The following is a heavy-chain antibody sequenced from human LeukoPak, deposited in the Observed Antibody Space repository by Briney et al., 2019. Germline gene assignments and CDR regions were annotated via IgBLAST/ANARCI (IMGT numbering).Heavy chain of an antibody. V-gene: IGHV1-69*05. J-gene: IGHJ4*02. CDR2: IIPIFGTA. CDR1: GSTFSSYA. D-gene: IGHD1-26*01. Sequence: SVKVSCKGSGSTFSSYAISWVRTAPGPGLELMGGIIPIFGTANYAQKFQGRVTITTDESTSTAYMELSSLRSEDTAVYYCATASDGIVGADNFDYWGQGTLVTVSS. CDR3: ATASDGIVGADNFDY.